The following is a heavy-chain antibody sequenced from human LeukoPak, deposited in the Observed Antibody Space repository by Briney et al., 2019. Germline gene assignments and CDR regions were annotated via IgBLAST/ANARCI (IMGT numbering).Heavy chain of an antibody. CDR2: IYPGDSDT. CDR1: GYSFTSYW. J-gene: IGHJ5*02. V-gene: IGHV5-51*01. Sequence: KNGESLKISCKGSGYSFTSYWIGWVRQMPGKGLEWMGIIYPGDSDTRYSPSFQGQVTISAAKSISTAYLQWSSLKASDTAMYYRSRQGPPNSENWFDPWGQGTLVTVSS. D-gene: IGHD2-8*01. CDR3: SRQGPPNSENWFDP.